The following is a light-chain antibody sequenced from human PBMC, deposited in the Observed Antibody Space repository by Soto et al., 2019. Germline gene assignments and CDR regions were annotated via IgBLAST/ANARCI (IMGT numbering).Light chain of an antibody. Sequence: IQMTQSPSSLSPSIGESGTITCRASQVISTSLAWYQVKPGKAPKLLIYAASTLESGVPSRFSATVSGTEFTLTITRLQTEDFATYYCQQLFDSPITFGQGTRLEIK. CDR1: QVISTS. CDR2: AAS. J-gene: IGKJ5*01. CDR3: QQLFDSPIT. V-gene: IGKV1-9*01.